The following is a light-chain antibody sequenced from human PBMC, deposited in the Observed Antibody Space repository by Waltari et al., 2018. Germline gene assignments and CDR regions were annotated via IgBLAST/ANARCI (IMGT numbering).Light chain of an antibody. CDR2: GAS. CDR3: LQYYRLPLT. J-gene: IGKJ3*01. V-gene: IGKV3-20*01. CDR1: QSVSSSY. Sequence: EIVLMQSPGTLSLSPGERATLSSRASQSVSSSYLAWYQQKPGQAPRLLIYGASSRATGIPDRFSGSGSGTDFTLTISRLEPEDFAVYYCLQYYRLPLTFGPGTKVDIK.